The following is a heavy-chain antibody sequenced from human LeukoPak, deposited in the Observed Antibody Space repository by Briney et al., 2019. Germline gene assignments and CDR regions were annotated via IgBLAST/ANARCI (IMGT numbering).Heavy chain of an antibody. Sequence: GTSLRLSCAASGFTFTSYEMNWVRQAPGKGLEWVSYMSSSGSTIYYADSVKGRFTISRDNAKNSLYLQMNSLRAEDTAVYYCARDSVDTAIAFDYWGQGTLVTVSS. J-gene: IGHJ4*02. D-gene: IGHD5-18*01. V-gene: IGHV3-48*03. CDR3: ARDSVDTAIAFDY. CDR2: MSSSGSTI. CDR1: GFTFTSYE.